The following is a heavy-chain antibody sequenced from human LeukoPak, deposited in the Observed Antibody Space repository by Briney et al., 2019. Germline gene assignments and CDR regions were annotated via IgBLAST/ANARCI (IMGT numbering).Heavy chain of an antibody. V-gene: IGHV3-21*01. CDR3: ARAQGYGYGQNSDFDY. CDR2: ISSSSSYI. Sequence: GGSLRLSCAASGFTFSSYSMNWVRQAPGKGLEWVSSISSSSSYIYYADSAKGRFTISRDNAKNSLYLQMNSLRAEDTAVYYCARAQGYGYGQNSDFDYWGQGTLVTVSS. D-gene: IGHD5-18*01. CDR1: GFTFSSYS. J-gene: IGHJ4*02.